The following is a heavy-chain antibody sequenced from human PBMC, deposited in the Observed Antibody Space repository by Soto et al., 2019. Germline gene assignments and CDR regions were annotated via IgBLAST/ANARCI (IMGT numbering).Heavy chain of an antibody. V-gene: IGHV3-48*03. D-gene: IGHD6-19*01. J-gene: IGHJ4*02. CDR3: ATSSAGYSSGWYY. CDR2: ISSSGSTI. CDR1: GFTFSSYE. Sequence: EVQLVESGGGLVQPGGSLRLSCAASGFTFSSYEMNWVRQAPGKGLEWVSYISSSGSTIYYADSVKGRFTISRDNAKNSLYLQMNSLRAEDTAVYYCATSSAGYSSGWYYWGQGPLVTVSS.